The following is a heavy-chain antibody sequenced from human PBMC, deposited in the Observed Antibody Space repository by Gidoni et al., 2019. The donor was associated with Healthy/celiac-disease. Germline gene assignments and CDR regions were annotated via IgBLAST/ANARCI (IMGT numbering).Heavy chain of an antibody. CDR3: TTDRSATEGY. J-gene: IGHJ4*02. CDR1: GFTFSNAW. Sequence: EVQLVESGGGLVKPGGSPRLSCAASGFTFSNAWMSWVRQAPGKGVEWVGRIKSKTDGETTDYAAPVKGRFTISGDDSKNTLYLQMNSLKTEDTAVYYCTTDRSATEGYWGQGTLVTVSS. V-gene: IGHV3-15*01. CDR2: IKSKTDGETT.